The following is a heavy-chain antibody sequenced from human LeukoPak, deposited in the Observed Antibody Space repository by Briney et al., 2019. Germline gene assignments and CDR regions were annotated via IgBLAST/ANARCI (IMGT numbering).Heavy chain of an antibody. CDR2: ISGSGGST. CDR1: GFTFSSYA. CDR3: AKAWELGIASIDY. Sequence: GGSLRLSCAASGFTFSSYAMSWVRQAPGKGLEWVSAISGSGGSTYYADSVKGRFTISRDNSKNTLYLQMNSLRAEDTAVYYYAKAWELGIASIDYWGQGTLVTVSS. D-gene: IGHD3-10*01. V-gene: IGHV3-23*01. J-gene: IGHJ4*02.